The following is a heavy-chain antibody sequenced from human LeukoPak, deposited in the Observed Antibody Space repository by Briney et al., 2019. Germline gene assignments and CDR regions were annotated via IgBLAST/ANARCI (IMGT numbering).Heavy chain of an antibody. CDR3: AKDLYDNDWYNYFDP. J-gene: IGHJ5*02. Sequence: GGSLRLSCAASGFTLSTCGMHWVRQAPGKGLEWVAMISHDGNSKQYADFAKGRFTISRDNSKNTLYLEMNSLRTEDAAVYHCAKDLYDNDWYNYFDPWGQGALVTVSS. CDR1: GFTLSTCG. CDR2: ISHDGNSK. V-gene: IGHV3-30*18. D-gene: IGHD5-24*01.